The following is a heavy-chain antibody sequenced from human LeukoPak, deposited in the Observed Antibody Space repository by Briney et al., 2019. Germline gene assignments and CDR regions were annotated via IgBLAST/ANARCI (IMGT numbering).Heavy chain of an antibody. J-gene: IGHJ3*02. CDR3: ASSDPFSSSYAFDI. CDR1: GGSISSYY. CDR2: IYYSGST. V-gene: IGHV4-59*01. D-gene: IGHD6-13*01. Sequence: SETLSLTCTVSGGSISSYYWSWIRQPPGKGLEWIGYIYYSGSTSYNPSLKSRVTISVDTSKNQFSLKLSSVTAADTAVYYCASSDPFSSSYAFDIWGQGTMVTVSS.